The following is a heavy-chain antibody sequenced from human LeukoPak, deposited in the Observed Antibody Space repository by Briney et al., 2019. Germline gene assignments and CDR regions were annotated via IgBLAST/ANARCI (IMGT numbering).Heavy chain of an antibody. CDR2: ISGSGGST. CDR3: ARRESTYQNYYYFYYMDV. Sequence: GGSLRLSCAASGFTFSSYAMSWVRQAPGEGLEWVSAISGSGGSTYYADSVKGRFTISRDNSKNTLYLQMNSLRAEDTALYYCARRESTYQNYYYFYYMDVWGKGTTVTVSS. CDR1: GFTFSSYA. J-gene: IGHJ6*03. V-gene: IGHV3-23*01.